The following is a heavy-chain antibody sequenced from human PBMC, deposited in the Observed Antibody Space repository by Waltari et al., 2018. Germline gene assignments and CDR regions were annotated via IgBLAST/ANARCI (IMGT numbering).Heavy chain of an antibody. Sequence: QIQLLQSGVEMKKPGASVRVSCKTSGYTFTDYAANWVGQAPGQGIQWLGWDATEQGKTKYEWGFQDRVTMTRDTCTKTALLDIRALKPDDTAVYYCARGGRDSGLGVVLPSALDHWGQGTFVYVSS. J-gene: IGHJ4*02. CDR1: GYTFTDYA. D-gene: IGHD3-3*01. V-gene: IGHV1-18*04. CDR3: ARGGRDSGLGVVLPSALDH. CDR2: DATEQGKT.